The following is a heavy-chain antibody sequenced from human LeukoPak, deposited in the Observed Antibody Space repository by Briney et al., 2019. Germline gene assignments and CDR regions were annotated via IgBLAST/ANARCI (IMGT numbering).Heavy chain of an antibody. V-gene: IGHV3-23*01. D-gene: IGHD4-17*01. CDR3: AKVSEDYGDSPFRY. CDR2: ISGSGGST. CDR1: GFTFSSYA. J-gene: IGHJ4*02. Sequence: GGSLRLSCAASGFTFSSYAMSWVRQAPGKGMEWVSAISGSGGSTYYADSVEGRFTISRDNSKNTLYLQMNSLRAEDTAVYYCAKVSEDYGDSPFRYWGQGTLVTVSS.